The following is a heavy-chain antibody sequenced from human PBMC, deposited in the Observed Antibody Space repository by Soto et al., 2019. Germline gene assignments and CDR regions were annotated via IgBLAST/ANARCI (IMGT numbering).Heavy chain of an antibody. J-gene: IGHJ4*02. CDR3: VTDWEKS. CDR2: ISSNGDRT. V-gene: IGHV3-64D*06. Sequence: GGALRLSCSASGFTFSDYAMHWVRQAPGKGLEDVSAISSNGDRTYYAGSVEGRFTISRDNSKNTLYLHMSSLRAEATAVYYCVTDWEKSWGQGTLVTVSS. CDR1: GFTFSDYA. D-gene: IGHD1-26*01.